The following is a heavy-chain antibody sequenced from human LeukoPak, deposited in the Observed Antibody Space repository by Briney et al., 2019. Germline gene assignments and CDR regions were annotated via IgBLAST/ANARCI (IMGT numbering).Heavy chain of an antibody. Sequence: PGESLKISCKGSGYSFTTYWIGWVRLMPGRGLEWMGIISPDDSEVRYSPSFRGQVTISADKSISTAYLQWSRLKASDTAVYYCARHEGSGSYYSFWGQGTLVTVSS. CDR1: GYSFTTYW. J-gene: IGHJ4*02. CDR2: ISPDDSEV. V-gene: IGHV5-51*01. D-gene: IGHD1-26*01. CDR3: ARHEGSGSYYSF.